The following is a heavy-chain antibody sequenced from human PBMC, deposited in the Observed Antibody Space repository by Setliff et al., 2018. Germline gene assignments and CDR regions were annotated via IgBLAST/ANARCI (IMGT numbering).Heavy chain of an antibody. J-gene: IGHJ4*02. CDR3: ASYERYCYGGSCYYFDY. CDR1: GGTFSSYG. CDR2: TIPNFGST. D-gene: IGHD2-15*01. Sequence: SVKVSCKASGGTFSSYGISWVRQAPGQGLEWLGGTIPNFGSTTYAQKFQGRVTMTRDTSTGTVNMELSSLRSEDTAVYYCASYERYCYGGSCYYFDYWGQGTLVTVSS. V-gene: IGHV1-69*05.